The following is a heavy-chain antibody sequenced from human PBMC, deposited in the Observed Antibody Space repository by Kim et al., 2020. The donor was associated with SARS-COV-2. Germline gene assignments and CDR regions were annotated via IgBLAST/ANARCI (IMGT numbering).Heavy chain of an antibody. CDR2: ISARDGNT. CDR3: ARGAYGDVSFDY. V-gene: IGHV1-18*04. J-gene: IGHJ4*02. D-gene: IGHD4-17*01. CDR1: GYMFTSYG. Sequence: ASVKVSCKACGYMFTSYGFSWVRQAPGQGLEWLGWISARDGNTKYGQKVQGRVIMTTDTSTNTAYMELWSLRSDDTAMYYCARGAYGDVSFDYWGRGTLVTVSS.